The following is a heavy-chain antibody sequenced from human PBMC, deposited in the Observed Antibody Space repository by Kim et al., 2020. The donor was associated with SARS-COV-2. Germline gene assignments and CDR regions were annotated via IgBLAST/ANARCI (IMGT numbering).Heavy chain of an antibody. V-gene: IGHV1-69*04. Sequence: SVKVSCKASGGTFSSYAISWVRQAPGQGLEWMGRIIPILGIANYAQKFQGRVTITADKSTSTAYMELSSLRSEDTAVYYCARGLGSSGYYAFWGQGTLVTVSS. D-gene: IGHD3-22*01. CDR3: ARGLGSSGYYAF. CDR1: GGTFSSYA. J-gene: IGHJ4*02. CDR2: IIPILGIA.